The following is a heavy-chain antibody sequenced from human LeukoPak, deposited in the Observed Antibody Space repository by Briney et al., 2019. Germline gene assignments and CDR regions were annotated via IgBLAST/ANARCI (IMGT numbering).Heavy chain of an antibody. CDR2: IYSGGTT. J-gene: IGHJ6*03. Sequence: GGSLRLSCAASGFTVSSNYMSWVRQAPGKGLEWVSVIYSGGTTYYADSVKGRFTISRDNSKNTLYLQMNSLKTDDTAVYYCAKEYGTHYDYYNYMDVWGKGTTVTISS. V-gene: IGHV3-53*05. CDR3: AKEYGTHYDYYNYMDV. CDR1: GFTVSSNY. D-gene: IGHD3-10*01.